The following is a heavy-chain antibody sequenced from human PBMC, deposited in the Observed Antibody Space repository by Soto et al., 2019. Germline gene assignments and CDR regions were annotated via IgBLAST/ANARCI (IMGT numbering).Heavy chain of an antibody. J-gene: IGHJ4*02. CDR1: GFTFSSYE. V-gene: IGHV3-48*03. D-gene: IGHD3-16*01. Sequence: EVQLVESGGGLVQPGGSLRLSCAASGFTFSSYEMNWVRQAPGKGLEWVSYIGTSGSIIHYADSVKGRFTISRDNAKNSLYLQMNSLRAEDTAVYYWARDQWGEGGFDYWGQGTLVTVSS. CDR3: ARDQWGEGGFDY. CDR2: IGTSGSII.